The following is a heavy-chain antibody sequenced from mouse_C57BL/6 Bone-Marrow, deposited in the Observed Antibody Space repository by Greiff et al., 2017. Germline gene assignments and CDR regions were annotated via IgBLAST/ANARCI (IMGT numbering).Heavy chain of an antibody. CDR3: ARIGFYSNSFDY. D-gene: IGHD2-5*01. J-gene: IGHJ2*01. CDR1: GYTFTSYW. CDR2: IDPSDSYT. Sequence: QVQLQQPGAELVKPGASVKLSCKASGYTFTSYWMQWVNQRPGQGLEWIGEIDPSDSYTNYNQKFKGKATLTVDTSSSTAYMQLSSLTSEDSAVYYCARIGFYSNSFDYWGQGTTLTVSS. V-gene: IGHV1-50*01.